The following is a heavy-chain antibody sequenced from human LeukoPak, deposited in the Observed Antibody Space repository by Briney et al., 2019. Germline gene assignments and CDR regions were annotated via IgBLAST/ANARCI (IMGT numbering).Heavy chain of an antibody. CDR1: GGTFSSYA. Sequence: ASVKVSCKASGGTFSSYAISWVRQAPGQGLEWMGGIIPIFGTANYAQKFQGRVTMTRDTSISTAYMELSRLRSDDTAVYYCARVYCSSTSCPYWFDPWGQGTLVTVSS. CDR3: ARVYCSSTSCPYWFDP. D-gene: IGHD2-2*01. J-gene: IGHJ5*02. V-gene: IGHV1-69*05. CDR2: IIPIFGTA.